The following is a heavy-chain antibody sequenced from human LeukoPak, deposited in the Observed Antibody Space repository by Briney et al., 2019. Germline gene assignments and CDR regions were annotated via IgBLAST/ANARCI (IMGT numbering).Heavy chain of an antibody. CDR3: ASRPFHYGFRTHFDS. J-gene: IGHJ4*02. CDR1: GGSFSAYY. Sequence: WETLSLTCAVYGGSFSAYYWNWIRQSPGKGLEWIGEINHSGSTKYNPSLKSRVSISVDKPKNQFSLRLNSVTAADAAVYYCASRPFHYGFRTHFDSWGQGTLVTVSS. CDR2: INHSGST. D-gene: IGHD3-10*01. V-gene: IGHV4-34*01.